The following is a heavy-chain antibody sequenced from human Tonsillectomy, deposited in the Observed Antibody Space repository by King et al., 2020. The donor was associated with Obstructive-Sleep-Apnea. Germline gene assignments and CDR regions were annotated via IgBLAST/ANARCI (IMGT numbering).Heavy chain of an antibody. CDR2: ISYDGSNK. D-gene: IGHD6-19*01. V-gene: IGHV3-30*18. J-gene: IGHJ5*02. CDR1: GFTFSSYG. Sequence: VQLVESGGGVVQPGRSLRLSCAASGFTFSSYGMHWVRQAPGKGLEWVAVISYDGSNKYYADSVKGRFTISRDNSKNTLYLQMNSLRAEDTAVYYCAKDRGSSGENWFDPWGQGTLVTVSS. CDR3: AKDRGSSGENWFDP.